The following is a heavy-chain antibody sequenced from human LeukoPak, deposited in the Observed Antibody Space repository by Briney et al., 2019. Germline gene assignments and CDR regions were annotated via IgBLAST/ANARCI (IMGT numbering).Heavy chain of an antibody. J-gene: IGHJ4*02. D-gene: IGHD6-19*01. CDR1: GFTFSSDW. CDR2: IKQDGREK. V-gene: IGHV3-7*04. CDR3: ARAVSGWQDIDY. Sequence: GGSLRLSCAASGFTFSSDWMSWVRQAPGKGLEWVANIKQDGREKYYVDSLKSRFTISSDNAMEIVHRQINSLRAGQTAVYYCARAVSGWQDIDYWGQGTLVSVSS.